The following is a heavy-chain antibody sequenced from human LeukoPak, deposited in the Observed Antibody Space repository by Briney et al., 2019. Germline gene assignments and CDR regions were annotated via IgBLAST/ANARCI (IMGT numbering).Heavy chain of an antibody. CDR1: GFTFTNYA. V-gene: IGHV3-23*01. D-gene: IGHD3-9*01. CDR2: ITGSDGTS. J-gene: IGHJ4*02. CDR3: AKWGDYDILTGYYVPDY. Sequence: LSGTSLRLSCVASGFTFTNYAMSWVREAPGKGLEWVSAITGSDGTSHYADPVKGRFTISRHNTKNTLYLQVNRLRAEDTAVYYCAKWGDYDILTGYYVPDYWGQGTLVTVSS.